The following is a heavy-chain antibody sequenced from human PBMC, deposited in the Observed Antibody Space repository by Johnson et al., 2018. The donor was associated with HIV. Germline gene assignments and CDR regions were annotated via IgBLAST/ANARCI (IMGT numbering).Heavy chain of an antibody. D-gene: IGHD4/OR15-4a*01. CDR2: INADGSRT. CDR3: VRDDYSFHF. CDR1: GFTFSHYW. V-gene: IGHV3-74*01. J-gene: IGHJ3*01. Sequence: VQLVESGGGLIQPGGSLRLSCVASGFTFSHYWMEWVRQAPGEGLVWVSRINADGSRTTYAASVKGRFTISRDNAKNTLYLEINGLRADDTAVYYCVRDDYSFHFWGRGTLVTVSS.